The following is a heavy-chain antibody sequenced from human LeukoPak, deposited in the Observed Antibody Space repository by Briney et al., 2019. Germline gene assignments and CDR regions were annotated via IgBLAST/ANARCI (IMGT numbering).Heavy chain of an antibody. CDR2: IRYDGSDK. D-gene: IGHD1-26*01. V-gene: IGHV3-30*02. J-gene: IGHJ4*02. CDR3: AKGTWDFDY. CDR1: GFTFSNYG. Sequence: SGGSLRLSCEASGFTFSNYGMHWVRQAPGKGLEWVAFIRYDGSDKYYADSVKGRFTIPRDTSKNTLYLQMNSLRVEDTALYYRAKGTWDFDYWGQGTLVIVSS.